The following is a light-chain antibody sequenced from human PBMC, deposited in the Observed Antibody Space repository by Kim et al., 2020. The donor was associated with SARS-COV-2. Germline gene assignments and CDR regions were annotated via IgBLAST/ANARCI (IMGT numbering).Light chain of an antibody. J-gene: IGKJ5*01. CDR3: QQYNNWPPDT. CDR1: QRVSNN. CDR2: DAS. Sequence: EIVMTQSPGTLSVSPGERATLSCRASQRVSNNLAWYQQKPGQAPRLLIYDASIRATGIPARFSGSGSGTEFTLTISSLQPEDFAVYYCQQYNNWPPDTFGQGTRLEIK. V-gene: IGKV3-15*01.